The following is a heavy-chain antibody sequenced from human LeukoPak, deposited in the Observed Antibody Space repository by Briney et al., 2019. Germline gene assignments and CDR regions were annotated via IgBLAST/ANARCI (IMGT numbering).Heavy chain of an antibody. CDR3: VRARDGYNPDGFDI. J-gene: IGHJ3*02. CDR2: INDSGRT. D-gene: IGHD5-24*01. CDR1: GGSFSGYY. Sequence: SETLSLTCAVNGGSFSGYYWSWIRQPPGKGLEWIGKINDSGRTNYNPSLKSRVTISVDTSKNQFSLKLSSVTAADTAVYYRVRARDGYNPDGFDIWGQGTMVTVSS. V-gene: IGHV4-34*01.